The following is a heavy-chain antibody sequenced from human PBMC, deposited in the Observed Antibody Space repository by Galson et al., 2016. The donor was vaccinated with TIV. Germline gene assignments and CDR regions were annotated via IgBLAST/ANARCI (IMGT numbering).Heavy chain of an antibody. CDR1: GYTFTSYD. Sequence: SVKVSCKASGYTFTSYDINWVRQATGQGLEWMGWMNPNSGNTGYAQKFRGRVTMTRNTSVRTAYMELSSLRSEDKPVYYCAGSGDYGDYWGQGPLVTVSS. D-gene: IGHD4-17*01. CDR2: MNPNSGNT. V-gene: IGHV1-8*02. J-gene: IGHJ4*02. CDR3: AGSGDYGDY.